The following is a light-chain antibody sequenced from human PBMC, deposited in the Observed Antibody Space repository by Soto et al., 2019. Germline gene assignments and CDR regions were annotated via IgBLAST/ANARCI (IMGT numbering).Light chain of an antibody. J-gene: IGKJ2*01. Sequence: DIQMTQSPSSLSTSVGDRVTITCRASQSISGNLNWYQQKPGKAPKLLIYAASSLQSGVPSRFTGSGSGTYFTLTISSLQPEDFATYYCQQNHSPFVSFGQGTKLEIK. CDR1: QSISGN. CDR3: QQNHSPFVS. V-gene: IGKV1-39*01. CDR2: AAS.